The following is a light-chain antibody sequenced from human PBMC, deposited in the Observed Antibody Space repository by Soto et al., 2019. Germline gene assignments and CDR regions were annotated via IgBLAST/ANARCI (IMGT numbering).Light chain of an antibody. CDR2: DAS. CDR1: QSISSW. J-gene: IGKJ2*01. V-gene: IGKV1-5*01. Sequence: DIQMTQSPSTLSASVGDRVTITCRASQSISSWLAWYQQKPGKAPKLLIYDASSLESGVPSRFSGSGSGTEFTLTISXXXXXDFATYYCQQYNSYPYTFGQGT. CDR3: QQYNSYPYT.